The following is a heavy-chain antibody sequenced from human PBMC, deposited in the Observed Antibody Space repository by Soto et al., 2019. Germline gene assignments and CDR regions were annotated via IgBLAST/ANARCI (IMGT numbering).Heavy chain of an antibody. J-gene: IGHJ4*02. Sequence: EVQLLESGGGLVQPGGSLRLSCAASGFTFSNYAMNWVRQAPGKGLEWVSGISGSTGNTYYADSLTGRFTISRDNSKNTVYLQMHSLRAEDTALYFCAKGEDSFGFTRFDFCGQGNLVTVSS. V-gene: IGHV3-23*01. CDR2: ISGSTGNT. CDR3: AKGEDSFGFTRFDF. CDR1: GFTFSNYA. D-gene: IGHD5-18*01.